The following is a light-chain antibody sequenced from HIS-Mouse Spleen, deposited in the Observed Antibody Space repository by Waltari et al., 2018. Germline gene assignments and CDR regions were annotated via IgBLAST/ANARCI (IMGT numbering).Light chain of an antibody. V-gene: IGKV3-20*01. Sequence: IVLTPSPGTLSLSPGVRATLSCRASQSVSSSYLDWYQQKPGQAPRLLIYGASSRATGIPDRFSGSGSGTDFTLTISRLEPEDFAVYYCQQYGSSSTFGQGTRLEIK. J-gene: IGKJ5*01. CDR2: GAS. CDR1: QSVSSSY. CDR3: QQYGSSST.